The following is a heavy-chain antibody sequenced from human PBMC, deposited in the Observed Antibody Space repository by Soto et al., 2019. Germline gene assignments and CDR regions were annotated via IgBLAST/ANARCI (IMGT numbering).Heavy chain of an antibody. Sequence: QITLKESGPTLVKPTQTLTLTCTFSGFSLSSTRMAVGWIRQPPGKALEWLALIYWDDDKRYSPFLKSRRTITKNTTKNQLVLTMSNMVPVDTASYYCSHIVVAGLGYYFDYWGQGTLVTVSS. D-gene: IGHD6-19*01. V-gene: IGHV2-5*02. CDR3: SHIVVAGLGYYFDY. CDR2: IYWDDDK. CDR1: GFSLSSTRMA. J-gene: IGHJ4*02.